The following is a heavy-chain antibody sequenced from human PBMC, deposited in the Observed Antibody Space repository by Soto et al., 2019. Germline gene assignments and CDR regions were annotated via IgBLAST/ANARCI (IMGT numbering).Heavy chain of an antibody. D-gene: IGHD3-22*01. CDR1: GYTFTSYY. Sequence: GASVKVSCKASGYTFTSYYMHWVRQAPGQGLEWMGIINPSGGSTSYAQKFQGRVTMTRDTSTSTVYMELSSLRSEDTAVYYCARDWNDFYDSSGHYHNCIHPWGRGTLVSGSS. V-gene: IGHV1-46*01. CDR2: INPSGGST. J-gene: IGHJ5*02. CDR3: ARDWNDFYDSSGHYHNCIHP.